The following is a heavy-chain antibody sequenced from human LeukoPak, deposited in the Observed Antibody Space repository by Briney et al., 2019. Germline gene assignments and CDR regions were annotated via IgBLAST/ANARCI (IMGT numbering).Heavy chain of an antibody. CDR2: ISSSSSYI. CDR3: ARTGRSSGYSSDY. V-gene: IGHV3-21*01. Sequence: GGSLRLSCAASGFTFSSYSMNWVRQAPGKGLEWVSSISSSSSYIYYADSVKGRFIISRDNAKNSLYLQMNSLRAEDTAVYYCARTGRSSGYSSDYWGQGTLVTVSS. J-gene: IGHJ4*02. D-gene: IGHD3-22*01. CDR1: GFTFSSYS.